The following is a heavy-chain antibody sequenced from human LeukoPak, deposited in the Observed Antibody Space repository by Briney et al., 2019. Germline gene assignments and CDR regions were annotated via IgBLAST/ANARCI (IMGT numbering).Heavy chain of an antibody. V-gene: IGHV1-46*01. CDR2: MNPGGGST. Sequence: ASVKVSCKTSGYAFTNYYLNWVRQAPGQGLEWMGLMNPGGGSTMYAEKFQDRVIMTSDMYTNTVYMEMTSLRYADTAVYFCARGPHSGSYYGWFDTWGQGTLVTVSS. CDR3: ARGPHSGSYYGWFDT. CDR1: GYAFTNYY. D-gene: IGHD1-26*01. J-gene: IGHJ5*02.